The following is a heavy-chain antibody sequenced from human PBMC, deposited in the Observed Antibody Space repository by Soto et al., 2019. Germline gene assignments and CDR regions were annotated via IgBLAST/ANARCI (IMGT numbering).Heavy chain of an antibody. CDR3: ARDRGYDAHDYYYNAMDV. J-gene: IGHJ6*02. CDR2: IRGFSPYT. CDR1: GFTFRTYT. D-gene: IGHD2-15*01. Sequence: LRLSCVASGFTFRTYTMNWVRQAPGKGLEWVSGIRGFSPYTFYAESVEGRFTISRDNAKNSLYLQMNSLGVEDAAVYYCARDRGYDAHDYYYNAMDVWGQGTTVTVS. V-gene: IGHV3-21*01.